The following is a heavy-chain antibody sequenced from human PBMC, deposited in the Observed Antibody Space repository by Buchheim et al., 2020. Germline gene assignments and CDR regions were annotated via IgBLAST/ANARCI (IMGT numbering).Heavy chain of an antibody. CDR1: GFTFNTYA. Sequence: EVQLLQSGGGLVQPGGSLRLSCAASGFTFNTYAMSWVRQAPGRGLEWVSGISYSGGSPYYADSVRGRFTISRDNSKHTLYLQMNSLRVEDTAMYYCAKDRGYQLPDYYFDFWGQGTL. D-gene: IGHD2-2*01. V-gene: IGHV3-23*01. CDR3: AKDRGYQLPDYYFDF. J-gene: IGHJ4*02. CDR2: ISYSGGSP.